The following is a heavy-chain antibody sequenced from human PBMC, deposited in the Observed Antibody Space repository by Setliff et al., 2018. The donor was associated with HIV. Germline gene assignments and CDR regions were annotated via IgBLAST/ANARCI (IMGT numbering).Heavy chain of an antibody. J-gene: IGHJ4*02. CDR1: GGSIRSNDW. D-gene: IGHD3-22*01. Sequence: PSETLSLTCTVSGGSIRSNDWWSWVRQPPGKGLELIGEIHHSGSTNYNPSLKSRVTISVDKSKNQFSLKLTSLTAADTAVYFCARDPHYYDRSGHYSWFYFDYWGQGTLVTVS. CDR2: IHHSGST. CDR3: ARDPHYYDRSGHYSWFYFDY. V-gene: IGHV4-4*02.